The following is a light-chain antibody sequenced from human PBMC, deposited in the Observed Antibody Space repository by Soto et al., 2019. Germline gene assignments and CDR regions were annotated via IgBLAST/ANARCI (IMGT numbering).Light chain of an antibody. V-gene: IGKV3-15*01. J-gene: IGKJ4*01. CDR2: GAS. Sequence: EIVMTQSPATLSVSPGERATLSCRASQNVASKVAWYQQTPGQAPRLLIFGASTRAPGIPARFSGSGSETEFTLTISSLQSEDFVVYYCQHYNNRPLTFGGGTKVEIK. CDR3: QHYNNRPLT. CDR1: QNVASK.